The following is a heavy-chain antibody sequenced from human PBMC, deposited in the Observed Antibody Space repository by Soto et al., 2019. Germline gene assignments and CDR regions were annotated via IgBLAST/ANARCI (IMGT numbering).Heavy chain of an antibody. CDR2: INPNTGGT. CDR1: GYTFTGYW. CDR3: ARTSTRGYSGYDLDH. D-gene: IGHD5-12*01. Sequence: ASVKVSCKASGYTFTGYWMHWVRQVPGQGLEWMGYINPNTGGTNYAQRFQGRVTWTRDASISTAYIEVSRLTSDDTAVYYCARTSTRGYSGYDLDHWGQGTLVTVS. V-gene: IGHV1-2*02. J-gene: IGHJ4*02.